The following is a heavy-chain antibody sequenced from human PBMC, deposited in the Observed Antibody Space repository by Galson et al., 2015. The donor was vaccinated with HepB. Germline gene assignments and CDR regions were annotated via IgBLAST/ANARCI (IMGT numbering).Heavy chain of an antibody. CDR2: INPNTGHI. D-gene: IGHD2-2*02. V-gene: IGHV1-2*02. Sequence: SVKVSCKASGYSLTGYYINWVRQAPGQGLEWMGWINPNTGHIKYAQKFQGRVTMTTDASVTTVYMALSRLRSGDTAVYYCARIAWDYLSPSCYRVVGDYWGQGTLVTVAS. J-gene: IGHJ4*01. CDR1: GYSLTGYY. CDR3: ARIAWDYLSPSCYRVVGDY.